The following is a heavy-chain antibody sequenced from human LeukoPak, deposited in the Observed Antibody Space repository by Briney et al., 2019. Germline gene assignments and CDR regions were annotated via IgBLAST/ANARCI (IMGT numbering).Heavy chain of an antibody. CDR3: ARATNYYDILTGYYTPGGPDY. CDR2: ISGSGGST. Sequence: GGSLRLSCAASGFTFSSYAMSWVRQAPGKGLEWVSAISGSGGSTYYADSVKGRFTISRDNSKNTLYLQMNSLRAEDTAVYYCARATNYYDILTGYYTPGGPDYWGQGTLVTVSS. CDR1: GFTFSSYA. V-gene: IGHV3-23*01. D-gene: IGHD3-9*01. J-gene: IGHJ4*02.